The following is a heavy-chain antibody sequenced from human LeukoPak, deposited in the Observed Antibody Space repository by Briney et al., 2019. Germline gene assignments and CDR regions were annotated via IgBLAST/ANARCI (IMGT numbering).Heavy chain of an antibody. Sequence: SETLSLTCAVSGGSISSGGYSWSWIRQPPGKGLEWIGYIYHSGSTYYNPSLKSRVTISVDRSKNQFSLKLSSVTAADTAVYYCARSHVEGDIDYWGQGTLVTVSS. CDR2: IYHSGST. CDR1: GGSISSGGYS. CDR3: ARSHVEGDIDY. J-gene: IGHJ4*02. V-gene: IGHV4-30-2*01. D-gene: IGHD3-16*01.